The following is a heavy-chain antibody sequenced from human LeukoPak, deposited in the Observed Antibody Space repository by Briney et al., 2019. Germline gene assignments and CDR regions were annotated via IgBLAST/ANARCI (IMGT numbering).Heavy chain of an antibody. CDR3: AKVSGGGYYFDY. CDR2: ISGSGGST. Sequence: GGSLRLSCAASGFTFSSYGMHWVRQAPGKGLEWVSAISGSGGSTYYADSVKGRFTISRDNSKNTLYLQMNSLRAEDTAVYYCAKVSGGGYYFDYWGQGTLVTVSS. D-gene: IGHD3-16*01. V-gene: IGHV3-23*01. J-gene: IGHJ4*02. CDR1: GFTFSSYG.